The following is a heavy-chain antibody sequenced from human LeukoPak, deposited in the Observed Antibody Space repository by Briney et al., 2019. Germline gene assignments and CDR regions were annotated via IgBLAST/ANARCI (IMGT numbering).Heavy chain of an antibody. D-gene: IGHD6-19*01. CDR1: GFTFSSYG. V-gene: IGHV3-23*01. Sequence: GGSLRLSCAASGFTFSSYGMSWVRQAPGKGLEWVSAISGSGGSTYYADSVKGRFTISRDNSKNTLYLQMNSLRAEDTAVYYCAKDQYSSGWYYFDYWGQGTLVTVSS. CDR2: ISGSGGST. J-gene: IGHJ4*02. CDR3: AKDQYSSGWYYFDY.